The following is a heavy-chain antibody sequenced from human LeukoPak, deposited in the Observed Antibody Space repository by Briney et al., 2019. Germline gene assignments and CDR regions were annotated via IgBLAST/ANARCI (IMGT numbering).Heavy chain of an antibody. Sequence: GSLRLSCAASGFRVSTNYMSWVRQAPGRGLEWVSVVYIGGSTYYADSVKGRFTISRDDSKNTLSLQMNSLRVEDTAVYYCARGRFGEFHFDYWGQGTLVTVSS. J-gene: IGHJ4*02. V-gene: IGHV3-53*01. CDR3: ARGRFGEFHFDY. CDR2: VYIGGST. CDR1: GFRVSTNY. D-gene: IGHD3-10*01.